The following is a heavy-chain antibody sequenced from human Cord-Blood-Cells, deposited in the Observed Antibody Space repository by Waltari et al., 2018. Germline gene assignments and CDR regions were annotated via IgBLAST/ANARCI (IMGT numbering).Heavy chain of an antibody. D-gene: IGHD3-10*01. J-gene: IGHJ4*02. Sequence: QVQLVESGGGVVQPGRSLRLSCAASGFPFSSSGMHWVRQAPGKGLEWVAVISYDGSNKYYADSVKGRFTISRDNSKNTLYLQMNSLRAEDTAVYYCAKDTAYYGSGSYYDYWGQGTLVTVSS. CDR2: ISYDGSNK. CDR1: GFPFSSSG. V-gene: IGHV3-30*18. CDR3: AKDTAYYGSGSYYDY.